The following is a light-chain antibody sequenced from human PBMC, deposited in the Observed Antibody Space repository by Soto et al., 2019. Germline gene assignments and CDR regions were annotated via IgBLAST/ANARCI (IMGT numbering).Light chain of an antibody. CDR3: QQSYITPYT. CDR1: QSISKY. Sequence: DIQVTQSPSSLAASVGDRVTITCRASQSISKYVNWFQQNPGKAPKLLIYAASSLQSGVPSRFSSSGSGTDFTLTISSLQPEDFATYYCQQSYITPYTFGQGTKVDIK. J-gene: IGKJ2*01. CDR2: AAS. V-gene: IGKV1-39*01.